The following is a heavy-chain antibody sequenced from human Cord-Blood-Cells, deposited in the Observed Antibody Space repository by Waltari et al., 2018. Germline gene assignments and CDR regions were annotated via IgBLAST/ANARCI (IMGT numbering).Heavy chain of an antibody. CDR2: ISAYNGNT. CDR3: ARIGYYDILTGYYNAFDI. Sequence: QVQLVQSGAEVKKPGASVKVSCKASGYTFTSYGISWVRQAPGQGLEWMGWISAYNGNTNDAQKLQGRVTMTTDTSTSTAYMELRGLRSDDTAVYYCARIGYYDILTGYYNAFDIWGQGTMVTVSS. V-gene: IGHV1-18*01. CDR1: GYTFTSYG. J-gene: IGHJ3*02. D-gene: IGHD3-9*01.